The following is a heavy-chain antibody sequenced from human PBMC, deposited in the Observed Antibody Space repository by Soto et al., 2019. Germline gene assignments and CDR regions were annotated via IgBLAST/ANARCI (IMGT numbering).Heavy chain of an antibody. V-gene: IGHV4-59*08. CDR3: ARQAGVLLWFGESTGGYYAFDI. J-gene: IGHJ3*02. CDR2: IYYSGST. CDR1: GGSISSYY. D-gene: IGHD3-10*01. Sequence: QVQLQESGPGLVKPSETLSLTCTVSGGSISSYYWSWIRQPPGKGLEWIGYIYYSGSTNYNPSLKSRVTISVDTSKNQFSLKLSSVTAADTAVYYCARQAGVLLWFGESTGGYYAFDIRGQGTMVTVSS.